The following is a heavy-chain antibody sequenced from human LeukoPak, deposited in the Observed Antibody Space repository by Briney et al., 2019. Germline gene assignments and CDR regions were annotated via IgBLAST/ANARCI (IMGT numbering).Heavy chain of an antibody. V-gene: IGHV3-23*01. CDR3: ANQYSGYDFDY. CDR2: ISGRGGST. J-gene: IGHJ4*02. D-gene: IGHD5-12*01. CDR1: GFTFSSSA. Sequence: PGRSLRLSRAASGFTFSSSATSSASQPPGDWLGGFSAISGRGGSTYYADSVKGRFTIYRDNSKNTLYLQMNSQRAEDTSVYYCANQYSGYDFDYWGQRTLVTVSS.